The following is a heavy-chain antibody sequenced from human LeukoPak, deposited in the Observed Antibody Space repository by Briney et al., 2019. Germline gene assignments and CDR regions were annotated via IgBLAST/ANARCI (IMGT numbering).Heavy chain of an antibody. V-gene: IGHV4-4*07. D-gene: IGHD6-13*01. CDR2: IYTSGST. J-gene: IGHJ4*02. Sequence: SETLSLTCTVSGGSISSYYWSWIRQPAGKGLEWIGRIYTSGSTNYNPSLKSRVTMSVDTSKNQFSLKVNSVTAADTAVYYYARRDSSSWYFDYWGQGTLVTVSS. CDR3: ARRDSSSWYFDY. CDR1: GGSISSYY.